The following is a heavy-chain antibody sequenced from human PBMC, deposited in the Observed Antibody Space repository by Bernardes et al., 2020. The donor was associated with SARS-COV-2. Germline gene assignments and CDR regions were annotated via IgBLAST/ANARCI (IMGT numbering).Heavy chain of an antibody. CDR1: GYTFTSYA. CDR2: INAGNGNT. V-gene: IGHV1-3*01. Sequence: ASVKVSCKASGYTFTSYAMHWVRQAPGQRLEWMGWINAGNGNTKYSQKFQGRVTITRDTSASTAYMELSSLRSEDTAVYYCARGALLWFGELLYHYYYGMDVWGQGTTVTVSS. J-gene: IGHJ6*02. D-gene: IGHD3-10*01. CDR3: ARGALLWFGELLYHYYYGMDV.